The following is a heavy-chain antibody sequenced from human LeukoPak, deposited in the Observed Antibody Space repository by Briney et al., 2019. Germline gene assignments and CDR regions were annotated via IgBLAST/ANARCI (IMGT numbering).Heavy chain of an antibody. D-gene: IGHD1-26*01. CDR3: AKDGGSHYGYYFAY. CDR1: GFTFSSYA. J-gene: IGHJ4*02. CDR2: ITGGGDTT. V-gene: IGHV3-23*01. Sequence: GGSLRLSCAASGFTFSSYAMSWVRQAPGKGLEWVSAITGGGDTTYYADSVKGRFTISRDNSKNTLYLQMNSLRAEDTAVYYCAKDGGSHYGYYFAYWGQGTLVTVSS.